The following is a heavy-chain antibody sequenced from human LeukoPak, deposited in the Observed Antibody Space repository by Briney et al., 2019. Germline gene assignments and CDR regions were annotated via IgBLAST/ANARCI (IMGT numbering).Heavy chain of an antibody. Sequence: GGFLRLSCAASGFTFSDYYMSWIRQAPGKGLEWVSYISSSGSTIYYADSVKGRFTISRDNAKNSLYLQMNSLRAEDTAVYYCARGQQLVRFLPWDYWGQGTLVTVSS. J-gene: IGHJ4*02. D-gene: IGHD6-6*01. CDR2: ISSSGSTI. CDR3: ARGQQLVRFLPWDY. CDR1: GFTFSDYY. V-gene: IGHV3-11*01.